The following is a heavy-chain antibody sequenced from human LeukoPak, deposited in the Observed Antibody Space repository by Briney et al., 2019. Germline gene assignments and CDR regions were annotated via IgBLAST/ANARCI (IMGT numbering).Heavy chain of an antibody. D-gene: IGHD6-13*01. CDR1: GGTFSSYA. V-gene: IGHV1-2*02. J-gene: IGHJ4*02. Sequence: ASVKVSCKASGGTFSSYAISWVRQAPGQGLEWMGWINPNSGGTNYAQKFQGRVTMTRDTSISTAYMELSRLRSDDTAVYYCARAQPLYSSSWYSDWGQGTLVTVSS. CDR3: ARAQPLYSSSWYSD. CDR2: INPNSGGT.